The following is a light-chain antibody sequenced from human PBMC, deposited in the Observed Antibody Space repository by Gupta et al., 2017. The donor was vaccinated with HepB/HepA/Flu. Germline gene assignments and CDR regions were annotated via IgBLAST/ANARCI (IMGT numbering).Light chain of an antibody. CDR1: QSVLYNSNNKNY. J-gene: IGKJ2*01. CDR3: QQYDNVPFT. Sequence: DIVMTQSPDSLAVSLGERATINCKSSQSVLYNSNNKNYLAWYQQKPGQPPKLLIYWASTRESGVPDRFSGSGSGTDFTLTISSLQAEDVAIYYCQQYDNVPFTFGQGTKLEIK. V-gene: IGKV4-1*01. CDR2: WAS.